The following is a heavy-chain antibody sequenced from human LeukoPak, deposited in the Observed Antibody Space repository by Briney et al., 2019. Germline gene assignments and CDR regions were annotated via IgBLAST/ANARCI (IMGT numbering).Heavy chain of an antibody. Sequence: GGSLRLSCAASGFSFSSYDMSWVRQAPGKGLEWVSTISASGGNTYYADSVKARFTISRDTSKNTLYLKMNSLRAEDTAVYYCAKLYGSSRNLDYWGQGTLVTVSS. CDR1: GFSFSSYD. D-gene: IGHD1-14*01. CDR2: ISASGGNT. CDR3: AKLYGSSRNLDY. J-gene: IGHJ4*02. V-gene: IGHV3-23*01.